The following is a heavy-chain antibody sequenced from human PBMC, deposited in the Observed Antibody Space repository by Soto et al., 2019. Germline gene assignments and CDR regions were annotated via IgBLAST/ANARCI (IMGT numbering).Heavy chain of an antibody. Sequence: SVKVSCKASGFTFADSAVQWVRQARGQRLEWIGRIVVDSGNTKYAQRFTERVTMSWDMSTITAFMELRSVRSEDTAVYYCATANNTSPFDFWGLGTLVTVSS. CDR3: ATANNTSPFDF. CDR2: IVVDSGNT. J-gene: IGHJ4*02. V-gene: IGHV1-58*01. D-gene: IGHD1-26*01. CDR1: GFTFADSA.